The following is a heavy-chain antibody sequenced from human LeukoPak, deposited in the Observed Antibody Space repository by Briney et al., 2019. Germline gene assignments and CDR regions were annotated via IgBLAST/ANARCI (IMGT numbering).Heavy chain of an antibody. V-gene: IGHV3-23*01. CDR1: GFTFNSYA. CDR2: ISGSGGST. Sequence: GGSLRLSCTASGFTFNSYAMNWVRQVPGKGLEWVSAISGSGGSTYYADSVKGRFTISRDNSKNTLYLQMNSLRAEDAAVYYCARARWAAAAGTNFDYWGQGTLVTVSS. J-gene: IGHJ4*02. CDR3: ARARWAAAAGTNFDY. D-gene: IGHD6-13*01.